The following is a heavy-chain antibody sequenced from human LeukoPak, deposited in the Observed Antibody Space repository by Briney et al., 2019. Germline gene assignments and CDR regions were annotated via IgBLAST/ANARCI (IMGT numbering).Heavy chain of an antibody. V-gene: IGHV4-59*01. J-gene: IGHJ4*02. D-gene: IGHD1-7*01. CDR3: ARSGGTWIYNY. CDR1: GGSISSYY. Sequence: SETLSPTCTVSGGSISSYYWSWIRQPPGKGLEWIGYIYDSGNSNYSPSLKSRVTISVDTSKNQFSLKLTSVTAADTAVYYCARSGGTWIYNYWGQGTLVTVSS. CDR2: IYDSGNS.